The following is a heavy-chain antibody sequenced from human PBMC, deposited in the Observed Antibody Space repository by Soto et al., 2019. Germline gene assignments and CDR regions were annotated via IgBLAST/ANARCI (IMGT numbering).Heavy chain of an antibody. CDR3: ARGGALDGWMPFDS. Sequence: QVHVVQDGAEVKKPGSSVTVSGRASGGTFNTYGFNWVRQAPGQGHEWMGGIIPLFGTTTYAQNFQGRVTITADQSTTTAYMEMSGLTSEATAVYFCARGGALDGWMPFDSWCQGTLVTVSS. CDR1: GGTFNTYG. V-gene: IGHV1-69*01. D-gene: IGHD1-1*01. J-gene: IGHJ4*02. CDR2: IIPLFGTT.